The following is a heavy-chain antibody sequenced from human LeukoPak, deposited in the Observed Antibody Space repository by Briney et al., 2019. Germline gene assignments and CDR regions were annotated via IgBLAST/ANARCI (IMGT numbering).Heavy chain of an antibody. CDR2: ISYDESNK. J-gene: IGHJ3*02. CDR1: GFSDYY. CDR3: ARDTDDFQGLDI. V-gene: IGHV3-30*03. Sequence: GGSLRLSCAASGFSDYYMSWVRQAPGKGLEWVAVISYDESNKYYADSVKGRFTISRDTSKNTLYLQMNSLRVEDTAVYYCARDTDDFQGLDIWGQGTVVTVSS. D-gene: IGHD3-3*01.